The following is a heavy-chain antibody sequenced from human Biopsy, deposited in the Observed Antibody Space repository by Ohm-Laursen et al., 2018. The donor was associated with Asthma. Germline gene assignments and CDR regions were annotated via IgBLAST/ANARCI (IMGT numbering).Heavy chain of an antibody. D-gene: IGHD2-2*01. J-gene: IGHJ4*02. CDR1: GGTFNTYV. Sequence: SVKVSCKSLGGTFNTYVIGWVRQAPGQGLEWMGGINSVFGTTTYPQKFQDRVTITADNSTSTVYMELSSLRSEDTAMYYCARKAGSCISRTCYSLDFWGQGTLVTVSS. V-gene: IGHV1-69*06. CDR2: INSVFGTT. CDR3: ARKAGSCISRTCYSLDF.